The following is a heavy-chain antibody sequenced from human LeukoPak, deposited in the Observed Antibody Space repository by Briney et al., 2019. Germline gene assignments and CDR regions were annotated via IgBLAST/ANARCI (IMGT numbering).Heavy chain of an antibody. Sequence: GGSLRLSCAATGLTVTSNYMTWVRQAPGKGLEWVSAISGSGGNTYYADSVKGRFTISRDNSKNTLYLHMNSLRAEDTAVYYCAKDKVGWYDSSGYSLFDYWGQGTLVTVSS. CDR1: GLTVTSNY. CDR2: ISGSGGNT. V-gene: IGHV3-23*01. CDR3: AKDKVGWYDSSGYSLFDY. D-gene: IGHD3-22*01. J-gene: IGHJ4*02.